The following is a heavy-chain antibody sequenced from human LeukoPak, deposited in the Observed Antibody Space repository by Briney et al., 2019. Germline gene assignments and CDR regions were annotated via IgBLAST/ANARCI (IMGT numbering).Heavy chain of an antibody. V-gene: IGHV1-69*13. CDR3: ARETRNDYGGNPDAFDI. D-gene: IGHD4-23*01. CDR2: IIPIFGTA. J-gene: IGHJ3*02. Sequence: SVKVSCKASGGTFSSYAISWVRQAPGQGLEWMGGIIPIFGTANYAQKFQGRVTITADESTSTAYMELSSLRSEDTAVYYCARETRNDYGGNPDAFDIWGQGTMVTVSS. CDR1: GGTFSSYA.